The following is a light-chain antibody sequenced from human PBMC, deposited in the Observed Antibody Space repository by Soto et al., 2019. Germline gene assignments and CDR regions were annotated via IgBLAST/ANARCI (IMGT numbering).Light chain of an antibody. CDR1: QNVRTF. V-gene: IGKV3-11*01. Sequence: EVVLTQSPATLSLSPGERATLSCRASQNVRTFLDWYQQKPGQAPRLLIYGASNRATGIPARFSGSGSGTDFTLPISSLEPEDFAVYYCQQHSHWPPWTFGQGTRVEI. CDR3: QQHSHWPPWT. CDR2: GAS. J-gene: IGKJ1*01.